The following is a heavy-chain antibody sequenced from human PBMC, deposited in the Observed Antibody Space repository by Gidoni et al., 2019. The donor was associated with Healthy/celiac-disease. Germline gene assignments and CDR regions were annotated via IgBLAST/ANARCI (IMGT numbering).Heavy chain of an antibody. D-gene: IGHD3-3*01. V-gene: IGHV3-30*18. CDR3: AKDRGDFWSGYGGGYLDY. CDR2: ITYDGSNK. J-gene: IGHJ4*02. Sequence: QVQLVESGGGVVQPGRSLRLSCAASGFTFSTYVMHWVRQAPGKGLEWVAVITYDGSNKYYADSVKGRFTISRDNTKKTLYLQMNSLRAEDTAVYYCAKDRGDFWSGYGGGYLDYWGQGILVIVSS. CDR1: GFTFSTYV.